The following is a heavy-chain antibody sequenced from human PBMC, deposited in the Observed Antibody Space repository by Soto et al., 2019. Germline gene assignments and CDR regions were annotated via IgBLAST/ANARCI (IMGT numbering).Heavy chain of an antibody. V-gene: IGHV4-30-4*01. CDR3: AREVWATVVYNWFAP. CDR1: GGSISSGDYY. J-gene: IGHJ5*02. CDR2: IYYSGST. Sequence: SETLSLTCTVSGGSISSGDYYWSWIRQPPGKGREWIGYIYYSGSTYYNPSPKSRVTISADTSKNQFSLKLSSVAAADTAVYYCAREVWATVVYNWFAPWGQGTLVTVPS. D-gene: IGHD4-17*01.